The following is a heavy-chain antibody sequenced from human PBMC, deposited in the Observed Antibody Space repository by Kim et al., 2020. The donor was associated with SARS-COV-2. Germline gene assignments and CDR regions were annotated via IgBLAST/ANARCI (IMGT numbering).Heavy chain of an antibody. CDR3: ARSRTAPFYYGSGSYYDY. V-gene: IGHV4-34*01. Sequence: SETLSLTCAVYGGSFSGYYWSWIRQPPGKGLEWIGEINHSGSTNYNPSLKSRVTISVDTSKNQFSLKLSSVTAADTAVYYCARSRTAPFYYGSGSYYDYWGQGTLVTVSS. CDR2: INHSGST. CDR1: GGSFSGYY. D-gene: IGHD3-10*01. J-gene: IGHJ4*02.